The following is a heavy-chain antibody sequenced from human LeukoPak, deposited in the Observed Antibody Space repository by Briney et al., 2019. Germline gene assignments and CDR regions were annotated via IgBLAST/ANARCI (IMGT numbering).Heavy chain of an antibody. CDR2: IIPIFGTT. Sequence: SVKVSCKASGGTFSSYAISWVRQAPGQGLEWMGGIIPIFGTTNYAQKFQGRVTITADESTSTAYMELSSLRSEDTAVHYCARVGIWGPMYYFGYWGQGTLVTVSS. CDR3: ARVGIWGPMYYFGY. J-gene: IGHJ4*02. V-gene: IGHV1-69*13. CDR1: GGTFSSYA. D-gene: IGHD7-27*01.